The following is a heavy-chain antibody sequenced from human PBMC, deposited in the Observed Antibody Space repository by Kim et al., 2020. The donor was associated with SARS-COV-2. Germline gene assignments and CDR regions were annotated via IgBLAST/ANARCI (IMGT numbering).Heavy chain of an antibody. D-gene: IGHD5-18*01. CDR1: GGSIGNSF. CDR3: ARGGWLRTDWFDP. CDR2: IYHTGST. J-gene: IGHJ5*02. V-gene: IGHV4-59*01. Sequence: SETLSLTCTVSGGSIGNSFWSWIRQSPGKGLEWIGYIYHTGSTTYNPSFKNQATLSVDTSKSQFYLRLASVTAADTAVYYCARGGWLRTDWFDPWGQGTLVTVPS.